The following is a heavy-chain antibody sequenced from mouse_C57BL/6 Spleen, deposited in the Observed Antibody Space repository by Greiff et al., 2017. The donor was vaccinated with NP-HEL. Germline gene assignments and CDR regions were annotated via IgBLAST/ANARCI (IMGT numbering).Heavy chain of an antibody. Sequence: ESGPGLVKPSQSLSLTCSVTGYSITSCYYWYWIRQFPGNILEWMGYISYDGSNNYNPSLKNRISITRDTSTNQFFLKLNSVTTEDTATYYCARDRFDYPAMDYWGQGTSVTVSS. J-gene: IGHJ4*01. CDR1: GYSITSCYY. V-gene: IGHV3-6*01. CDR3: ARDRFDYPAMDY. CDR2: ISYDGSN.